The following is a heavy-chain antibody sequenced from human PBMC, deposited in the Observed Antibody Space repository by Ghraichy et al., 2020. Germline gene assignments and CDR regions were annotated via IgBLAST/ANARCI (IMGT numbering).Heavy chain of an antibody. J-gene: IGHJ6*02. CDR3: ASQGGTGWIGTVAGTLYYYYGMDV. CDR2: INPNSGGT. Sequence: ASVKVSCKASGYTFTGYYMHWVRQAPGQGLEWMGRINPNSGGTNYAQKFQGRVTMTRDTSISTAYMELSRLRSDDTAVYYCASQGGTGWIGTVAGTLYYYYGMDVWGQGTTVTVSS. D-gene: IGHD6-19*01. CDR1: GYTFTGYY. V-gene: IGHV1-2*06.